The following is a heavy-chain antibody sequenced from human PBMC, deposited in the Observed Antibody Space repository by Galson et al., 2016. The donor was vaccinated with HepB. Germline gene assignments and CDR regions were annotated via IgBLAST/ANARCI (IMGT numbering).Heavy chain of an antibody. CDR1: GFTFSSYW. V-gene: IGHV3-74*01. D-gene: IGHD3-16*01. J-gene: IGHJ1*01. Sequence: SLRLSCAASGFTFSSYWMHWVRLAPQKGLVWVSRINSDGSDTKYADSAKGRFTISRDNAHNTLYLQMRRLRVEDMAVYYGLRSAYSLEHWGQGTLVTVSS. CDR3: LRSAYSLEH. CDR2: INSDGSDT.